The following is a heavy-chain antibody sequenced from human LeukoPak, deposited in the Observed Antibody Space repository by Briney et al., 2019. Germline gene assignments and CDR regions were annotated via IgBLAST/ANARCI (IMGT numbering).Heavy chain of an antibody. CDR2: IYTSGST. D-gene: IGHD3-10*01. J-gene: IGHJ5*02. CDR1: GGSISSSSYY. V-gene: IGHV4-61*02. CDR3: ARGLYGSGSYYNWFDP. Sequence: SETLSLTCTVSGGSISSSSYYWSWIRQPAGKGLEWIGRIYTSGSTNYNPSLKSRVTISVDTSKNQFSLKLSSVTAADTAVYYCARGLYGSGSYYNWFDPWGQGTLVTVSS.